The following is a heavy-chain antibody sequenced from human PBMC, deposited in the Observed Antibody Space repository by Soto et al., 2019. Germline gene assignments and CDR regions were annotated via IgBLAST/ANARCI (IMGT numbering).Heavy chain of an antibody. CDR2: ISSRGTTI. J-gene: IGHJ6*02. CDR3: VRQGFCSGASCNHYFYYYAMDV. Sequence: DVQLVETGGGLVQPGGSLRLSCAVSGFSSSSYAMNWVRQAPGKGLEWVSFISSRGTTIYYADSVEGRFTISRDNAQNSLYLHMDSLRDEDTAVYYCVRQGFCSGASCNHYFYYYAMDVWGQGTTVIVSS. D-gene: IGHD2-15*01. CDR1: GFSSSSYA. V-gene: IGHV3-48*02.